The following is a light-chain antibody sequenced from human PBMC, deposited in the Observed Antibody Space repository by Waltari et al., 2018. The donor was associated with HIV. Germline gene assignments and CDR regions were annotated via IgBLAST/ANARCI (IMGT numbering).Light chain of an antibody. V-gene: IGLV2-14*03. CDR3: SSYTRSTTLDAV. Sequence: QSALTQPASVSGSPAQSITISCSGTNSAVRGSTSFTSYQQHPDKAPKLIIFDVSHRPSGISNRFSGSKSGNTASLTISGLQAEDEADYYCSSYTRSTTLDAVFGTGTKVSVL. CDR2: DVS. CDR1: NSAVRGSTS. J-gene: IGLJ1*01.